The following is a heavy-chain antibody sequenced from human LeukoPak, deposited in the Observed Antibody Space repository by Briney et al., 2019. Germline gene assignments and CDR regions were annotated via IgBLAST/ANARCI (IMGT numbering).Heavy chain of an antibody. CDR1: GSTFSNYE. D-gene: IGHD3-10*01. CDR3: ARGGSFVEY. V-gene: IGHV3-48*03. J-gene: IGHJ4*02. CDR2: ISSGGSTV. Sequence: QLGGSLRLSCAASGSTFSNYEMHWVRRAPGKGLEWVSYISSGGSTVYYADSVKGRFTVSRDNAKNSLYLQMSSLRAEDTAVYYCARGGSFVEYWGQGTLVSVSS.